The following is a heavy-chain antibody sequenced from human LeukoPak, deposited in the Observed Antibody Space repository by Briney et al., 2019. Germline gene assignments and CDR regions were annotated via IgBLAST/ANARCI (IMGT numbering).Heavy chain of an antibody. CDR1: GGTFSSYA. D-gene: IGHD6-13*01. V-gene: IGHV1-69*01. J-gene: IGHJ4*02. CDR3: ARGVAAGQYYFDY. CDR2: IIPIFGTA. Sequence: SVKVSCKASGGTFSSYAISWVRQAPGQGLEWMGGIIPIFGTANYAQKFQGRVTVTADESTSTAYMELSSLRSEDTAVYYCARGVAAGQYYFDYWGQGTLVTVSS.